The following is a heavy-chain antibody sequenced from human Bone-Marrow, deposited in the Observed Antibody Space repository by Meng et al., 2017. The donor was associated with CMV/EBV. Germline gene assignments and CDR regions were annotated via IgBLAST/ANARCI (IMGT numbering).Heavy chain of an antibody. CDR3: ARGVPFYRPHYSSSTREIDY. D-gene: IGHD6-6*01. CDR1: GFTFSSYW. V-gene: IGHV3-9*01. J-gene: IGHJ4*02. Sequence: SLKISCAASGFTFSSYWMSWVRQAPGKGLEWVSGISWNSGSIGYADSVKGRFTISRDNAKNSLYLQMNSLRAEDTAVYYCARGVPFYRPHYSSSTREIDYWGQGTLVTVSS. CDR2: ISWNSGSI.